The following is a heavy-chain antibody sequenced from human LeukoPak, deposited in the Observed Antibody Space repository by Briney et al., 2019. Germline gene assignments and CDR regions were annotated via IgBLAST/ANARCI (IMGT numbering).Heavy chain of an antibody. CDR1: GFTFSSYA. Sequence: PGGSLRLSCAASGFTFSSYAMNWVRQAPGKGLEWVSYISNSGSPIHYADSVKGRFTISRDDAKKSLYLQMNSLRAEDTAVYYCARDRGSSWYFDYWGQGILVTVSS. D-gene: IGHD6-13*01. CDR2: ISNSGSPI. V-gene: IGHV3-48*03. J-gene: IGHJ4*02. CDR3: ARDRGSSWYFDY.